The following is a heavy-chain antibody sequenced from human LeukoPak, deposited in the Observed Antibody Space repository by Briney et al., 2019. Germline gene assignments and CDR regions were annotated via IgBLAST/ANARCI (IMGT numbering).Heavy chain of an antibody. CDR2: INPDGGGT. CDR1: GFSFSSYW. V-gene: IGHV3-74*01. Sequence: GGSLRLSCAASGFSFSSYWMHWVRQVPGKGLVWVSRINPDGGGTTYADSVKGRFTISRDNARNTLYLQMNSLRAEDTAVYFCAKDTSGWSFDYWGQGTLVTVPS. CDR3: AKDTSGWSFDY. D-gene: IGHD6-19*01. J-gene: IGHJ4*02.